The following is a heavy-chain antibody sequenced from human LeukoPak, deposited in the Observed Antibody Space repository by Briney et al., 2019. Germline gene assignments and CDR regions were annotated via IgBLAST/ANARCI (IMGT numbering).Heavy chain of an antibody. CDR2: ISADGGST. D-gene: IGHD3-22*01. CDR3: AKAQEIYDSSGYYLDY. V-gene: IGHV3-43*02. J-gene: IGHJ4*02. CDR1: GINFADYA. Sequence: GGSLRLSCVVSGINFADYAMHWVRQPPGKGLEWVSLISADGGSTFSADSVKGRFSISRDNSKNSLYLQMNSLRSEDTAMYYCAKAQEIYDSSGYYLDYWGQGTLVTVSS.